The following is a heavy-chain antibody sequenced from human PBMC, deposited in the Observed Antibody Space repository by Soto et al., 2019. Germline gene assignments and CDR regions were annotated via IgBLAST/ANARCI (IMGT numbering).Heavy chain of an antibody. CDR2: IDPSDSYT. CDR3: ARHMGHDYYYGMDV. Sequence: XESLKISCKGSGYSFTSYLLIWVRQMPGKGLEWMGRIDPSDSYTNYSPSFQGHVTISADKSISTDYLQWRSLKASDTAMYYCARHMGHDYYYGMDVWGQGTTVTVSS. J-gene: IGHJ6*02. CDR1: GYSFTSYL. V-gene: IGHV5-10-1*01. D-gene: IGHD2-21*01.